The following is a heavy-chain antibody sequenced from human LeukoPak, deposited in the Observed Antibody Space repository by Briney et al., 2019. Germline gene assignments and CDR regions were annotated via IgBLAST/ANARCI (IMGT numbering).Heavy chain of an antibody. J-gene: IGHJ6*03. D-gene: IGHD6-19*01. CDR1: GFTFDDYG. Sequence: GGSLRLSCAASGFTFDDYGMSWVRQAPGKGLEWVSGINWNGGSTVYADSVKGRFTISRDNAKNSLYLQMNSLRAEDTALYYCARDPPYSSGWYVPYYYYYMDVWGKGTTVTVSS. CDR3: ARDPPYSSGWYVPYYYYYMDV. V-gene: IGHV3-20*04. CDR2: INWNGGST.